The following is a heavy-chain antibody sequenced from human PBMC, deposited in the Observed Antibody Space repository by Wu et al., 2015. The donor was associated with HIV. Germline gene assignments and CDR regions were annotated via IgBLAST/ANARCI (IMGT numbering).Heavy chain of an antibody. CDR2: IIPIYDR. CDR3: AGGGGRTSMDPFDF. D-gene: IGHD5-18*01. J-gene: IGHJ4*02. Sequence: QVQLVQSGNEMKKPGSSVRVSCKVVGGTFSDHGFRDYGINWVRQAPGQGLEWMGRIIPIYDRNDAQKFRGRITITADEATSTAYMDVSSLRSDDTAVYYCAGGGGRTSMDPFDFWGQGTLVTVSS. CDR1: GGTFSDHGFRDYG. V-gene: IGHV1-69*13.